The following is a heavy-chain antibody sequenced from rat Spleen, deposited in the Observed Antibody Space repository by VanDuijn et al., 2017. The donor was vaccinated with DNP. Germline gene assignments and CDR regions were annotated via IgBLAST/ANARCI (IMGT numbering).Heavy chain of an antibody. CDR3: AREKHTDFDY. CDR1: GFSLTDYS. V-gene: IGHV2S63*01. Sequence: EVQLKESGPGLVQPSQTLSLTCTVSGFSLTDYSVHGVRQPPGKRLEWMGLMWSGGSTAYNSALKSRLSISRDTSKSQVFLKMNSLQTEDTAMYFCAREKHTDFDYWGQGVMVTVSS. CDR2: MWSGGST. J-gene: IGHJ2*01. D-gene: IGHD1-9*01.